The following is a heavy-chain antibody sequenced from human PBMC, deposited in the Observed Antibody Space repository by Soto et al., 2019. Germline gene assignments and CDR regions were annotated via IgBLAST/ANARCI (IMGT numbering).Heavy chain of an antibody. CDR1: GFTFDDYA. CDR2: INWNSGTI. J-gene: IGHJ4*01. Sequence: LRLSCVASGFTFDDYAMHWVRQAPGKGLEWVSGINWNSGTIVYADSVKGRFTVSRDNAKNSLYLQMNSLRSEDTALYYCARVSASYYYNYYDYWGHGTLVTVSS. CDR3: ARVSASYYYNYYDY. V-gene: IGHV3-9*01. D-gene: IGHD3-22*01.